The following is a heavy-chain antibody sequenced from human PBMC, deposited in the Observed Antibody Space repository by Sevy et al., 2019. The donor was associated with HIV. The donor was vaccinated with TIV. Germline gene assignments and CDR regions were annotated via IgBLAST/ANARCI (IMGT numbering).Heavy chain of an antibody. CDR2: LSFGCGEI. Sequence: GGSLRLSWAASGFTFSKYSMSWVRQPPGKGLGGGSTLSFGCGEINHADSVKGRFTISRDNSKNSLYLQMNNLRAADTAVYYCAREGCTKHHDYWGQGTLVTVSS. CDR1: GFTFSKYS. D-gene: IGHD2-8*01. V-gene: IGHV3-23*01. CDR3: AREGCTKHHDY. J-gene: IGHJ4*02.